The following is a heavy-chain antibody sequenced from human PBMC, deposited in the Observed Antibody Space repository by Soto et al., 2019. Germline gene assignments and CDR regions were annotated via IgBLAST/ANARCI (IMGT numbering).Heavy chain of an antibody. D-gene: IGHD2-15*01. CDR1: GFTFRKYA. Sequence: GGALRVSCAASGFTFRKYAMHWVRQAPGKGLECVAVISYDGGNKFYRDYVKGRFTISRDNSKNTLYLQINSLRYEDTAVYYCARGDREDIAVVIGVRPGEYGVDVWGQGTTVTVSS. CDR3: ARGDREDIAVVIGVRPGEYGVDV. J-gene: IGHJ6*02. V-gene: IGHV3-30-3*01. CDR2: ISYDGGNK.